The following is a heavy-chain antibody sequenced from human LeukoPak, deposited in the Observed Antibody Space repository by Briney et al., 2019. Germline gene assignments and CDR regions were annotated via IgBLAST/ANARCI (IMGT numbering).Heavy chain of an antibody. CDR3: ARDLSLVVVPAAWYFDL. V-gene: IGHV1-69*04. Sequence: ASVKVSCKASGGTFSSYAISWVRQAPGQGPEWMGRIIPILGIANYAQKLQGRVTMTTDTSTSTAYMELRSLRSDDTAVYYCARDLSLVVVPAAWYFDLWGRGTLVTVSS. CDR2: IIPILGIA. CDR1: GGTFSSYA. J-gene: IGHJ2*01. D-gene: IGHD2-2*01.